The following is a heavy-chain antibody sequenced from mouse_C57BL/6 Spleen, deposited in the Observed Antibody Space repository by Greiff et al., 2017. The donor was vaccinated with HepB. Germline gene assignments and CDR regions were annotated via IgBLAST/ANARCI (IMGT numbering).Heavy chain of an antibody. CDR3: ARASDWYFDV. Sequence: VQLKQSGPELVKPGASVKISCKASGYTFTDYYMNWVKQSHGKSLEWIGDINPNNGGTSYNQKFKGKATLTVDKSSSTAYMELRSLTSEDSAVYYCARASDWYFDVWGTGTTVTVSS. J-gene: IGHJ1*03. CDR2: INPNNGGT. V-gene: IGHV1-26*01. CDR1: GYTFTDYY.